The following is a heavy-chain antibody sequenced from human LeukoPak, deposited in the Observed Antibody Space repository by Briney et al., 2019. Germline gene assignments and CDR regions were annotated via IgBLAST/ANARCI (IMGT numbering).Heavy chain of an antibody. CDR3: ARVVVAAKGLYYFDY. J-gene: IGHJ4*02. D-gene: IGHD2-15*01. V-gene: IGHV4-30-4*01. CDR1: GGSISSGDYY. Sequence: SETLSLTCTVSGGSISSGDYYWRWVRQPPGKGLEWIGYIYYSGSTYYNPSLKSRVTISVDTSKNQFSLKLSSVTAADTAVYYCARVVVAAKGLYYFDYWGQGTLVTVSS. CDR2: IYYSGST.